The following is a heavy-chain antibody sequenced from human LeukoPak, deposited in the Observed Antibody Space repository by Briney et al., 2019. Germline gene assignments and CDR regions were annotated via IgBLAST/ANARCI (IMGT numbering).Heavy chain of an antibody. V-gene: IGHV4-34*01. CDR3: ARGRHYGSGSYPY. D-gene: IGHD3-10*01. J-gene: IGHJ4*02. CDR2: INHSGST. Sequence: SETLSLTCAAYGGSFSGYYWSWIRQPPGKGLGWIGEINHSGSTNYNPSLKSRVTISVDTSKNQFSLKLSSVTAADTAVYYCARGRHYGSGSYPYWGQGTLVTVSS. CDR1: GGSFSGYY.